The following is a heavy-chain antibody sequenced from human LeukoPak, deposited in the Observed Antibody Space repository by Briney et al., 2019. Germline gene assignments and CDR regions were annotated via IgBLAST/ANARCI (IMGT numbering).Heavy chain of an antibody. Sequence: PSETLSLTCAVYVGSFSGYQWNLFRQPPGKGLEWIGEINHGGGTNSNPSLKSRVTLSVDTSKNQLSRKLTSVTAAATALYSCARGQGAARYFDLWGRGTLVTVSS. D-gene: IGHD3-16*01. V-gene: IGHV4-34*01. CDR1: VGSFSGYQ. CDR2: INHGGGT. J-gene: IGHJ2*01. CDR3: ARGQGAARYFDL.